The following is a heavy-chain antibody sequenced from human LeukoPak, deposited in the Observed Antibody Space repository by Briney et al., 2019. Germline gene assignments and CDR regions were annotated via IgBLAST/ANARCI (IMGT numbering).Heavy chain of an antibody. J-gene: IGHJ4*02. V-gene: IGHV1-69*05. CDR3: ALFSTYYYAAR. Sequence: ASVTVSCKASGGTFSSYAISWVRQAPGQGLEWMGGIIPIFGTANYAQKFQGRVTITTDESTSTAYMELSSLRSEDTAVYYCALFSTYYYAARWGQGTLVTVSS. CDR2: IIPIFGTA. CDR1: GGTFSSYA. D-gene: IGHD3-10*01.